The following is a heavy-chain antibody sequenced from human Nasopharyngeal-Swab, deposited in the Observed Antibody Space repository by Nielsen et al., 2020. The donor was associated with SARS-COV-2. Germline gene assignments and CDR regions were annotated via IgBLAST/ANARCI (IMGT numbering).Heavy chain of an antibody. V-gene: IGHV3-21*04. CDR3: SKDQGGSGSYYWGDH. Sequence: GGSLRLSCAASGFTFSSYSMNWVRQAPGKGLEWVSSVSSTSTYIYYADSVKGRFTISRDSAESTLYLQMNSLRAEDTAIYYCSKDQGGSGSYYWGDHWGQGTLVTVSS. CDR2: VSSTSTYI. CDR1: GFTFSSYS. J-gene: IGHJ4*02. D-gene: IGHD1-26*01.